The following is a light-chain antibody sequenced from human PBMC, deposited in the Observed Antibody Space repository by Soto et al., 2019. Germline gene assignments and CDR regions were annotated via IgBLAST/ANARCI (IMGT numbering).Light chain of an antibody. CDR3: HQYNDWPLT. Sequence: EIVMTQSPATLSVSPGERVTLSCRASQRIGRSLAWYQQQPGQAPRLLIYGASTRATGTPVRFSGIGSGTEFTLTINSLQSEDFVVYYCHQYNDWPLTFGGGTKVEMK. CDR1: QRIGRS. J-gene: IGKJ4*01. CDR2: GAS. V-gene: IGKV3D-15*01.